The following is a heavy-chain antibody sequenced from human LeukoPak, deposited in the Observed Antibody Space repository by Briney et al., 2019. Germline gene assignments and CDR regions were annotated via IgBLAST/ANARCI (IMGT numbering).Heavy chain of an antibody. V-gene: IGHV4-39*07. CDR1: GGSISSSSYY. J-gene: IGHJ4*02. Sequence: SETLSLTCTVSGGSISSSSYYWGWIRQPPGKGLEWIGSIYYSGSTYYNPSLKSRVTISVDTSKNQFSLKLSSVTAADTAVYYCARVLQDFDYWGQGTLDTVSS. D-gene: IGHD4-11*01. CDR3: ARVLQDFDY. CDR2: IYYSGST.